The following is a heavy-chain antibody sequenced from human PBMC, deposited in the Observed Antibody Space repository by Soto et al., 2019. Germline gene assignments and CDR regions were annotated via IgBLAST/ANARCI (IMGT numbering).Heavy chain of an antibody. CDR1: GDSISSGNKY. CDR3: ARVPSPFDYYYALDV. D-gene: IGHD3-16*01. CDR2: IFSSGTT. J-gene: IGHJ6*02. Sequence: SETLSLTCTVSGDSISSGNKYWSWIRQAPGKGLEWIGYIFSSGTTYYNPSLKSRLTMSLDTSQNQFSLRLASVTDADSAVYYCARVPSPFDYYYALDVWGQGTTVTVSS. V-gene: IGHV4-30-4*01.